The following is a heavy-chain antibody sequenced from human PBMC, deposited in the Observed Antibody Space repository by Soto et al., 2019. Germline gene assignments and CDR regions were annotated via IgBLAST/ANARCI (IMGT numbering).Heavy chain of an antibody. J-gene: IGHJ4*02. CDR3: ARDGEYDSSGYYSHAFDY. CDR1: GGSISSGDYY. CDR2: IYYSGST. V-gene: IGHV4-30-4*01. D-gene: IGHD3-22*01. Sequence: SETLSLTCTVSGGSISSGDYYWSWIRQPPGRGLEWIGYIYYSGSTYYNPSLKSRVTISVDTSKNQFSLKLSSVTAADTAVYYCARDGEYDSSGYYSHAFDYWGQGTLVTVSS.